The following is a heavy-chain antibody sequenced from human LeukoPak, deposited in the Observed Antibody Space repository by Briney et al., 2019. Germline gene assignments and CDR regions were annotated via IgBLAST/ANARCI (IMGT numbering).Heavy chain of an antibody. D-gene: IGHD6-6*01. V-gene: IGHV4-39*01. CDR2: VFYSGST. J-gene: IGHJ6*03. Sequence: SETLSLTCTVSGGSISGGYYYWGWIRQPPGKGLEWIGSVFYSGSTSYNPSLKSRITMSVDTSKNQFSLRLSSVTAADTAVYYCARNSSTIAARPDPHSYYNYMDVWGKGTTVTVSS. CDR3: ARNSSTIAARPDPHSYYNYMDV. CDR1: GGSISGGYYY.